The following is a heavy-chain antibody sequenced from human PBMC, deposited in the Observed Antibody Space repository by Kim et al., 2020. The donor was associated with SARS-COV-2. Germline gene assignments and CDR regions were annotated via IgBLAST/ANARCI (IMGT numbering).Heavy chain of an antibody. CDR1: GYTLTELS. D-gene: IGHD3-16*01. CDR2: FDPEDGET. CDR3: ATDSRVMITFGGVTGFDY. V-gene: IGHV1-24*01. J-gene: IGHJ4*02. Sequence: ASVKVSCKVSGYTLTELSMHWVRQAPGKGLEWMGGFDPEDGETIYAQKFQGRVTMTEDTSTDTAYMELSSLRSEDTAVYYCATDSRVMITFGGVTGFDYWGQGTLVTVSS.